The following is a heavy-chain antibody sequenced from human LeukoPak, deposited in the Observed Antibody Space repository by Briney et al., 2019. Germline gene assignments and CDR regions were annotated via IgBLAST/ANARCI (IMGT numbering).Heavy chain of an antibody. CDR2: IYYSGST. J-gene: IGHJ4*02. D-gene: IGHD1-1*01. Sequence: SETLSLTCAVYGGSFSGYYWSWIRQPPGKGLEWIGYIYYSGSTNYNPSLKSRVTISVDTSKNQFSLKLSSVTAADTAVYYCARQPNWNDVYGEFDYWGQGTLVTVSS. CDR1: GGSFSGYY. CDR3: ARQPNWNDVYGEFDY. V-gene: IGHV4-59*08.